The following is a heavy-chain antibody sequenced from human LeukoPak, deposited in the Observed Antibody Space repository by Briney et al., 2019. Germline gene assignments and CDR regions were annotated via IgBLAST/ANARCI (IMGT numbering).Heavy chain of an antibody. V-gene: IGHV4-4*02. Sequence: SETLSLTCAVSGGSISSSNWWSWVRQPPGKGLEWIGEIYHSGSTNYNPSLKSRVTISVDTSKNQFSLKLSSVTAADTAVYYCARQGGAAAGTTVYWFDPWGQGTLVTVSS. CDR2: IYHSGST. D-gene: IGHD6-13*01. CDR3: ARQGGAAAGTTVYWFDP. CDR1: GGSISSSNW. J-gene: IGHJ5*02.